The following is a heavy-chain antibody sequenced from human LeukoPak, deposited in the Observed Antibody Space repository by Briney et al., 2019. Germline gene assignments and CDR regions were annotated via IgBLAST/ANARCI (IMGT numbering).Heavy chain of an antibody. CDR1: GFTVSSSY. CDR3: ATVDSIDY. CDR2: IYSGGST. V-gene: IGHV3-66*02. D-gene: IGHD5-12*01. J-gene: IGHJ4*02. Sequence: GGSLRLSCAASGFTVSSSYMSWVRQAPGKGLEWVSIIYSGGSTYYADSVKGRFTISRDNSKNTLYLQMNSLRAEDTAVYYCATVDSIDYWGQGTLVTVSS.